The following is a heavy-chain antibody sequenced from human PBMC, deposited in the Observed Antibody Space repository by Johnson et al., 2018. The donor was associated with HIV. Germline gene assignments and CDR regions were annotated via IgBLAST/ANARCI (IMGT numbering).Heavy chain of an antibody. CDR2: ISSSTNTI. Sequence: QVQLVESGGGVVKPGGSLRLSCAASGFTFSDYYMSWIRQAPGKGLEWLSYISSSTNTIYYADSVKGRFTISRDNSKNTLYLQMNSLRAEDTAVYYCAKGQTGYSSSWDSGGAFDIWGQGTMVTVSS. V-gene: IGHV3-11*04. J-gene: IGHJ3*02. CDR1: GFTFSDYY. D-gene: IGHD6-13*01. CDR3: AKGQTGYSSSWDSGGAFDI.